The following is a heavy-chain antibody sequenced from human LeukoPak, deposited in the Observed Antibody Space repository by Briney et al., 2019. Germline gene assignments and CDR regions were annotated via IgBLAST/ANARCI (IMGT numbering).Heavy chain of an antibody. Sequence: PSETLSLTCAVYGGSFSGYYWSWIRQPPGKGLEWIGEINHSGSTNYNPSLKSRVTISVDTSKNQFSLKLSSVTAADTAVYYCAKDGYCSGGSCHFATPFDYWGQGTLVTVSS. CDR3: AKDGYCSGGSCHFATPFDY. V-gene: IGHV4-34*01. J-gene: IGHJ4*02. D-gene: IGHD2-15*01. CDR2: INHSGST. CDR1: GGSFSGYY.